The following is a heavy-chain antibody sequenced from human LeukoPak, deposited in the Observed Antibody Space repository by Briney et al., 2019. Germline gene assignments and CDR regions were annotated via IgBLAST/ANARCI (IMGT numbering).Heavy chain of an antibody. D-gene: IGHD6-13*01. CDR1: GYSISSGYY. Sequence: SETLSLTCAVSGYSISSGYYWGWLRQPPGKGLEWIECMYHSGSTYYNPSLKSRVTISVDTSKNQFSLKLSSVTAADTAVYYCARQGGSSSPYYYYYMDVWGKGTTVTVSS. J-gene: IGHJ6*03. CDR3: ARQGGSSSPYYYYYMDV. CDR2: MYHSGST. V-gene: IGHV4-38-2*01.